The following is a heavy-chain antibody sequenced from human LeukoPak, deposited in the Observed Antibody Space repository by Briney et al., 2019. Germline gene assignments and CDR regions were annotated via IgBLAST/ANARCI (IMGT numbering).Heavy chain of an antibody. D-gene: IGHD5-24*01. J-gene: IGHJ4*02. Sequence: SVKVSCKASGGTFSSYAISWVRQAPGQGLEWMGGIIPIFGTANYAQKFQGRVTITADESTSTAYMELSSLRSEDTAVYYCARIRKATIDYYFDYWGQGALVTVSS. V-gene: IGHV1-69*13. CDR2: IIPIFGTA. CDR1: GGTFSSYA. CDR3: ARIRKATIDYYFDY.